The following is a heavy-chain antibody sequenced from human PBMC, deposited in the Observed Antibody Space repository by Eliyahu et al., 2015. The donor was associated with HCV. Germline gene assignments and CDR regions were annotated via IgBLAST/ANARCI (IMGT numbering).Heavy chain of an antibody. CDR2: IYYTGTT. Sequence: QVQLQESGPGLVKPSETLSLXCSVSGVFISYYYWSWIRQPPGKGLEWIGYIYYTGTTNYNPSLKTRVTMSAGTSKNQFSLKLSSVTAADTAVYYCARGGDAFDIWGQGTMVTVSS. CDR3: ARGGDAFDI. CDR1: GVFISYYY. J-gene: IGHJ3*02. V-gene: IGHV4-59*01.